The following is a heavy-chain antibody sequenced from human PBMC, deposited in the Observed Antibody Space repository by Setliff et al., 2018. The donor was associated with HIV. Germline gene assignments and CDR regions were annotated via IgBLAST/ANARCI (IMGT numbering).Heavy chain of an antibody. J-gene: IGHJ5*02. CDR2: IRSKAYGGTT. Sequence: GGSLRLSCAASGFTFSNAWMSWVRQAPGKGLEWVGFIRSKAYGGTTEYAASVKDRFTVSRDDSKSIAYLQINSLKTEDTAVYYCTTDEGYSYGPWGQGTLVTVSS. CDR1: GFTFSNAW. CDR3: TTDEGYSYGP. D-gene: IGHD5-18*01. V-gene: IGHV3-49*04.